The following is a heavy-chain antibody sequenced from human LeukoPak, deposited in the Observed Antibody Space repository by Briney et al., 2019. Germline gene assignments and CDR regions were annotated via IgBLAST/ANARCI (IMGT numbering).Heavy chain of an antibody. J-gene: IGHJ4*02. CDR2: MSATNGNT. Sequence: PGGSLRLSCAVSGFTFGIYAMSWVRQAPGKGLEWVSAMSATNGNTYYAASVKGRFTISRDNSKNTLYLQMNSLRAEDTAVYYCAKGHYYGSGSLDYWGQGTLVTVSS. D-gene: IGHD3-10*01. V-gene: IGHV3-23*01. CDR3: AKGHYYGSGSLDY. CDR1: GFTFGIYA.